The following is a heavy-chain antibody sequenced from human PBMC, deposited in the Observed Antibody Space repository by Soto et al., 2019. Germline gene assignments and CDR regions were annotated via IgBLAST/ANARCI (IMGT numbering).Heavy chain of an antibody. J-gene: IGHJ4*02. V-gene: IGHV4-34*01. D-gene: IGHD3-22*01. CDR3: ARGSEYYDI. CDR2: IIHTGGT. Sequence: SETLSLTCGVYGGSFHNYYWSWIRQSPGKGLDWIGEIIHTGGTNYNPSLKSRVTISIDTSKSQFSLNLSSVNAADTAVYYCARGSEYYDIWGQGIVVTVSS. CDR1: GGSFHNYY.